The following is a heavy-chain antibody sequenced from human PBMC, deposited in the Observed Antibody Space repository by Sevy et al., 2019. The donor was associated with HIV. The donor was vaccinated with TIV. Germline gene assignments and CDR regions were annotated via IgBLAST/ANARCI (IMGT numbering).Heavy chain of an antibody. J-gene: IGHJ4*02. V-gene: IGHV3-23*01. Sequence: GGSLRLSCAAFGFTYNGYGMHWVRQAPGKGLEWVAVISGSGGSTYYADSVKGRFTISRDNSKNTLYLQMNSLRAEDTAVYYCAKVSSRIAAAGAFDYWGQGTLVTVSS. CDR3: AKVSSRIAAAGAFDY. CDR2: ISGSGGST. D-gene: IGHD6-13*01. CDR1: GFTYNGYG.